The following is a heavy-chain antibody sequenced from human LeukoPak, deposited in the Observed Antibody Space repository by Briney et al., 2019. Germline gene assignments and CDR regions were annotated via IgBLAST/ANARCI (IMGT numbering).Heavy chain of an antibody. Sequence: SETLPLTCAVYGGSFSGYYWSWIRQPPGKGLEWIGEINHSGSTNYNPSLKSRVTISVDTSKNQFSLKLSSVTAADTAVYYCASLYGMDVWGQGTTVTVSS. CDR1: GGSFSGYY. J-gene: IGHJ6*02. CDR3: ASLYGMDV. CDR2: INHSGST. V-gene: IGHV4-34*01.